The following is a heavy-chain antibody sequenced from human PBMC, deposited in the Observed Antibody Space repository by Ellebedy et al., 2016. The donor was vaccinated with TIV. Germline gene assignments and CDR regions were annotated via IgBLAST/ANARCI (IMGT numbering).Heavy chain of an antibody. J-gene: IGHJ4*02. D-gene: IGHD3-16*01. CDR1: GGSISSSSYY. CDR3: ARGGGGY. Sequence: GSLRLXCTVSGGSISSSSYYWGWIRQPPGKGLEWIGSIYYSGSTYYNPSLKSRVTISVDTSKNQFSLKLSSVTAADTAVYYCARGGGGYWGQGTLVTVSS. CDR2: IYYSGST. V-gene: IGHV4-39*01.